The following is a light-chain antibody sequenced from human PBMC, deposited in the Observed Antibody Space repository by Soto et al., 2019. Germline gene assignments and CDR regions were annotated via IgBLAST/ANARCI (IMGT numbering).Light chain of an antibody. Sequence: QSVLTQPPSASGSPGQSVAISCTGTSRDVGGYNYVSWYQQHPGKAPKLMIYEVNKRPSGVPDRFSGSKSGNTASLTVSGLQAEEEADYYCSSYAGSSNVFGTGTKATVL. J-gene: IGLJ1*01. V-gene: IGLV2-8*01. CDR1: SRDVGGYNY. CDR3: SSYAGSSNV. CDR2: EVN.